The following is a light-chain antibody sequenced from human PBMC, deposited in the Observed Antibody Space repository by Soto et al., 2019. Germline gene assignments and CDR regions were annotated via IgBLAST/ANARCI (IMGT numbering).Light chain of an antibody. CDR2: DVS. V-gene: IGLV2-14*01. J-gene: IGLJ1*01. CDR3: SSYTSSGFYV. Sequence: SALTQPASVSGSPGQSITISCSGTSSDVGGYNYVSWYQQHTGKAPKLMIYDVSDRPSGVSSRFSGSKSGNTASLTISGLQAEDEAEYYCSSYTSSGFYVFGTGTKVTVL. CDR1: SSDVGGYNY.